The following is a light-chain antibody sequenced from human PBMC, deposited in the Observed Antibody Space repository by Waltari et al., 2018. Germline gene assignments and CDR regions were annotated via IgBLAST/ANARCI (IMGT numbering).Light chain of an antibody. CDR1: ASNIGSNA. CDR3: ASWDGSLAAYV. J-gene: IGLJ1*01. CDR2: NNS. V-gene: IGLV1-44*01. Sequence: QSVLTQPPSASGTPGQRVTISCSGGASNIGSNAVNWYQHLPGAAPKLVNLNNSQRPSGISDRFSGSTSGASASLAISGLQSDDEADYYCASWDGSLAAYVFGGGTKVTV.